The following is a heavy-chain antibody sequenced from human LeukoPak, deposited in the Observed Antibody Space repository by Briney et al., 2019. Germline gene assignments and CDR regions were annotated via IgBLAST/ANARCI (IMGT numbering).Heavy chain of an antibody. D-gene: IGHD4/OR15-4a*01. J-gene: IGHJ4*02. V-gene: IGHV3-74*01. CDR3: ARGGANPVDH. CDR1: GFPFNSFW. Sequence: GRSLRLSCAASGFPFNSFWMHWVRQAPGKGLVWVSDMNEYSTTIRYADSVKGRFTISRDNAKSILYLQMNNLRAEDTAMYFCARGGANPVDHWGQGTLVTVSS. CDR2: MNEYSTTI.